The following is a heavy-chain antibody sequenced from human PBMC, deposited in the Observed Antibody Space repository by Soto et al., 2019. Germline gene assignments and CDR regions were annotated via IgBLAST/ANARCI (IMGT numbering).Heavy chain of an antibody. J-gene: IGHJ4*02. D-gene: IGHD6-6*01. V-gene: IGHV3-23*01. CDR1: GFTFSSYA. Sequence: EVQLLESGGGLVQPGGSLRLSCAASGFTFSSYAMSWVRQAPGKGLECISVISGSGGSTYYADSVKGRFTISRDNSKNTLYLQMNSLRAEASATYYCTKPLVLYSSSSPHYFDYWGQGSLVTVSS. CDR2: ISGSGGST. CDR3: TKPLVLYSSSSPHYFDY.